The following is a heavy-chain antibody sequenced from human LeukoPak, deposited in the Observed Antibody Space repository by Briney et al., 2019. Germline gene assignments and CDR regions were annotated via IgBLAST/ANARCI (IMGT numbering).Heavy chain of an antibody. CDR2: ISGSGDTT. CDR1: GFNFTTCA. V-gene: IGHV3-23*01. J-gene: IGHJ4*02. D-gene: IGHD3-22*01. Sequence: GGSLRLSCAASGFNFTTCAMSWVRQAPGKGLEWVSGISGSGDTTYYADSVKGRFTISRDTPKNTLYLLMNGLRVEDTAVYYCARDRSDSSAWYAGSHWGQGTLVTVSS. CDR3: ARDRSDSSAWYAGSH.